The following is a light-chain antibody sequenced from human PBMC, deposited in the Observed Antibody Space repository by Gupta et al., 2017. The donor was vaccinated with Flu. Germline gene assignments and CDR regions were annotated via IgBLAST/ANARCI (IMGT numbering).Light chain of an antibody. CDR2: LGS. CDR1: QSLLHSNGYNY. Sequence: DIVMTQSPLSLPVTPGEPASISCRSSQSLLHSNGYNYLDWYLQKPGQSPQLLIYLGSNRASGVPDRFSGSGSGTDFTLKISRVEAEDVGVYYCMQALLPRYTFGQGTKLEIK. J-gene: IGKJ2*01. V-gene: IGKV2-28*01. CDR3: MQALLPRYT.